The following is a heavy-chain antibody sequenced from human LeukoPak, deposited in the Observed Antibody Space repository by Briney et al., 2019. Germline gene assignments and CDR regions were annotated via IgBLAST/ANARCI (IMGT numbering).Heavy chain of an antibody. Sequence: SETLSLTCTVSGGSISSYYWSWIRQPPGKGLEWIGYIYYSGSTNYNPSLKSRVTISVDTSKNQFSLKLSSVTAADTAVYYCASSPRNYGARWFDPWGQGTLVTVSS. CDR1: GGSISSYY. V-gene: IGHV4-59*01. CDR3: ASSPRNYGARWFDP. CDR2: IYYSGST. D-gene: IGHD3-16*01. J-gene: IGHJ5*02.